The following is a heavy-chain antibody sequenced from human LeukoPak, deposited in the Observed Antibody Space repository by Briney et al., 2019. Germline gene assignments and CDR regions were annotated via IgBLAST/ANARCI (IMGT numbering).Heavy chain of an antibody. CDR2: ISYDGSNK. CDR1: GFTFSSYW. Sequence: GGSLSLSGAASGFTFSSYWMSWVRQAPGKGLEWVAVISYDGSNKYYADSVKGRFTISRDNSKNTLYLQMNSLRAEDTAVYYCARDAEVWSGYMDVWGKGTTVTVSS. J-gene: IGHJ6*03. D-gene: IGHD3-3*01. V-gene: IGHV3-30*19. CDR3: ARDAEVWSGYMDV.